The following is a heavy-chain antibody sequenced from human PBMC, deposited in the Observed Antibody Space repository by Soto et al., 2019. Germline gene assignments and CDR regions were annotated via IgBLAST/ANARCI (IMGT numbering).Heavy chain of an antibody. D-gene: IGHD2-21*01. Sequence: ASVKVSCKASGYTFTSYYMHWVRQAPGQGLEWMGIINPSGGSTSYAQKFQGRVTMTRDTSTSTVYMELSSLRSEDTAVYYCARYGEGVLLWRELQGTVLWYYFVCDVWG. CDR1: GYTFTSYY. J-gene: IGHJ3*01. V-gene: IGHV1-46*01. CDR3: ARYGEGVLLWRELQGTVLWYYFVCDV. CDR2: INPSGGST.